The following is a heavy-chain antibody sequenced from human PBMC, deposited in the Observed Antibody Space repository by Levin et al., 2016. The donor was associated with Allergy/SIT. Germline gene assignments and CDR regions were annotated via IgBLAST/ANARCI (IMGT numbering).Heavy chain of an antibody. D-gene: IGHD3-22*01. V-gene: IGHV5-51*01. CDR2: IYPGDSDT. Sequence: GGSLRLSCKGSGYSFTSYWIGWVRQMPGKGLEWMGIIYPGDSDTRYSPSFQGQVTISADKSISTAYLQWSSLKASDTAMYYCARQHNHYYDSSGYPGPPDAFDIWGQGTMVTVSS. J-gene: IGHJ3*02. CDR1: GYSFTSYW. CDR3: ARQHNHYYDSSGYPGPPDAFDI.